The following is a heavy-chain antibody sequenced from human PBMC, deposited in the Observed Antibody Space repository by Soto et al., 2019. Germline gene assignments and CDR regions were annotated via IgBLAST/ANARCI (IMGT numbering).Heavy chain of an antibody. CDR2: RWNGGNNR. CDR1: GFTFSGCG. D-gene: IGHD3-10*01. J-gene: IGHJ4*02. Sequence: GGSLRLSCAASGFTFSGCGGHWVRRAPGKGLEWVAVRWNGGNNRTYGDDVRGRFTVSSDNSKNTVYLQMDSLSVEDTAMYYCARDRELGRTSPYFDFWGQGTLVTVSS. V-gene: IGHV3-33*01. CDR3: ARDRELGRTSPYFDF.